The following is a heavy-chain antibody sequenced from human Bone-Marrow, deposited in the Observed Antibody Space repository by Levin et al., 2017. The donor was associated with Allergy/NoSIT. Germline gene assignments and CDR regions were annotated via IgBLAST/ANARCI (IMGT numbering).Heavy chain of an antibody. CDR2: ISSTSTNI. Sequence: GGSLRLSCAASGFTFSSYTMNWVRQAPGKGLEWVSSISSTSTNINYADSVRGRFTISRDNAQNSLYLQMNSPRADDTAVYYCARARIEAAGTGAFDIWGQGTMVTVSS. CDR3: ARARIEAAGTGAFDI. D-gene: IGHD6-13*01. J-gene: IGHJ3*02. CDR1: GFTFSSYT. V-gene: IGHV3-21*06.